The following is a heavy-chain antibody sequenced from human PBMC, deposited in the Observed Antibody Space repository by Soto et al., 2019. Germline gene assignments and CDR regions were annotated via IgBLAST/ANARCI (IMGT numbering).Heavy chain of an antibody. D-gene: IGHD4-4*01. Sequence: PGGSLRLSCAASGFTFSSYAMSWVRQAPGKGLEWVSAISGSGGSTYYADSVKGRFTISRDNSKNTLYLQMNSLRAEDTAVYYCARDGYMTTVTMPPLLGWFDYWGQGTLVTVSA. CDR2: ISGSGGST. J-gene: IGHJ4*02. V-gene: IGHV3-23*01. CDR1: GFTFSSYA. CDR3: ARDGYMTTVTMPPLLGWFDY.